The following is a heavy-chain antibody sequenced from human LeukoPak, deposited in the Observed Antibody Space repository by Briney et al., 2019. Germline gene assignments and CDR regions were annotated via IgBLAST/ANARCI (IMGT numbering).Heavy chain of an antibody. J-gene: IGHJ4*02. CDR1: GGSISSYY. CDR3: ARDRGDYDY. D-gene: IGHD4-17*01. V-gene: IGHV4-59*01. CDR2: IYYSGST. Sequence: TSETLSLTCTVSGGSISSYYWSWIRQPPGKGLEWIGYIYYSGSTNYNPSLKSRVTISVDTSKNQFSLKPSSVTAADTAVYYCARDRGDYDYWGQGTLVTVSS.